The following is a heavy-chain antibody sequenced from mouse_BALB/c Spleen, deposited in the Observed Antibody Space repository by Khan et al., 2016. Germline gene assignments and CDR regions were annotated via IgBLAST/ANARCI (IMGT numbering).Heavy chain of an antibody. Sequence: VQLKQSGAELVKSGASVKLSCTASGFNIKDYYIHWVKQRPEQGLEWIGWIDPENGETECAPKFQGKATVTADTSSNTAYLQLSSLTSEATAVCYSNAIYYGDDIYLDYWGRGNTLTVSS. CDR2: IDPENGET. D-gene: IGHD2-2*01. J-gene: IGHJ2*01. CDR3: NAIYYGDDIYLDY. CDR1: GFNIKDYY. V-gene: IGHV14-4*02.